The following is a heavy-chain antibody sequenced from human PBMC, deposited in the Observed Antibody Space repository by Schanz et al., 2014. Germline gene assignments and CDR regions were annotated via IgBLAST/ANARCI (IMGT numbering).Heavy chain of an antibody. V-gene: IGHV3-23*01. CDR2: IGTSGGT. J-gene: IGHJ4*02. CDR3: ARSERNEY. CDR1: GLIFSNYV. D-gene: IGHD1-1*01. Sequence: EVQLLESGGGLVQPGGSLKLSCAASGLIFSNYVMSWVRQAPGKGLEWVSTIGTSGGTNYAESVKGSFTISRDNSKNTLNLKMNSLRAEDTAIYFCARSERNEYWGQGTLVTVAS.